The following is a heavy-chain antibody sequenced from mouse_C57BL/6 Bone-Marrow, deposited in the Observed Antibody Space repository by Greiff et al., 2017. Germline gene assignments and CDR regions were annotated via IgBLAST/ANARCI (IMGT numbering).Heavy chain of an antibody. Sequence: QVQLQQPGAELVRPGSSVKLSCKASGYTFTSYWMDWVKQRPGQGLEWIGNIYPSDSETHYNQKFKDKATLTVDKSSSTAYMQLSSLTSEASAVYYCARDYGSSYGYFDVWGTGTTVTGSS. CDR1: GYTFTSYW. CDR3: ARDYGSSYGYFDV. D-gene: IGHD1-1*01. CDR2: IYPSDSET. V-gene: IGHV1-61*01. J-gene: IGHJ1*03.